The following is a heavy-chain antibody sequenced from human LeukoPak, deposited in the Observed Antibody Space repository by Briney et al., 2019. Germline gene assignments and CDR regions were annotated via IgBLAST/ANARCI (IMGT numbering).Heavy chain of an antibody. Sequence: ASVKVSCKASGYTFTSYGISWVRQAPGQGLEWMGWMNPKSGSTAYAQKVQGRVTFTRNTSITTAYLDLTNLRYEDTAMYYCARGRRMSINWYFDLWGRGTQVTVAS. J-gene: IGHJ2*01. CDR1: GYTFTSYG. CDR2: MNPKSGST. D-gene: IGHD3-10*01. CDR3: ARGRRMSINWYFDL. V-gene: IGHV1-8*03.